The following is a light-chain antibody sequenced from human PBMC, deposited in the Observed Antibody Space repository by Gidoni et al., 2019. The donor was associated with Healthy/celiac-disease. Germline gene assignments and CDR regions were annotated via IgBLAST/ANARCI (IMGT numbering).Light chain of an antibody. CDR1: QSVSSSY. J-gene: IGKJ4*01. Sequence: LTQSPGTLSLSPVERATLSCRASQSVSSSYLAWYQQKPGQAPRLLIYGASSRATGIPDRFSGSGSGTDFTLTISRLEPEDLAVYYCQQYGSSPLTFGGGTKVEIK. V-gene: IGKV3-20*01. CDR2: GAS. CDR3: QQYGSSPLT.